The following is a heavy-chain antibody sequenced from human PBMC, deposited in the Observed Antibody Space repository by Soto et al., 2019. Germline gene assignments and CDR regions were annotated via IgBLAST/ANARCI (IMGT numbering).Heavy chain of an antibody. D-gene: IGHD3-9*01. CDR1: GGSFSGYS. Sequence: SETLSLTCAVDGGSFSGYSWCWIRQPPGKGLEWIGEINHSGSTNYNPSLKSRVTISVDTSKNQFSLKLSSVTAADTAVYYCARTRLRYFDWLLYYGMDVWGQGTTVTVS. CDR2: INHSGST. J-gene: IGHJ6*02. CDR3: ARTRLRYFDWLLYYGMDV. V-gene: IGHV4-34*01.